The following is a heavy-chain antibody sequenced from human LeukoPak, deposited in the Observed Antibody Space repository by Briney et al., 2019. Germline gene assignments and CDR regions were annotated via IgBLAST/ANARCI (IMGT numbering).Heavy chain of an antibody. CDR1: GYTFTSYD. D-gene: IGHD2-15*01. Sequence: GASVKVSCKASGYTFTSYDINWVRQATGQGLEWMGWMNPNSGNTGYAQKFQGRVTMTRNTSISTAYMELSSLRSDDTAVYYCARAPRYCSGASCYSFDYWGQGTLVTVSS. CDR2: MNPNSGNT. CDR3: ARAPRYCSGASCYSFDY. V-gene: IGHV1-8*01. J-gene: IGHJ4*02.